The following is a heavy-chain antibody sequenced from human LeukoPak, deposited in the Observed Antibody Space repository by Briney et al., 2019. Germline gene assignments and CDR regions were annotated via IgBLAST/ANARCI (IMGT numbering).Heavy chain of an antibody. CDR3: ARDRNEGGGFDY. CDR2: INQDRSEK. CDR1: GFTSSSYW. J-gene: IGHJ4*02. Sequence: PGGSLRLSCAASGFTSSSYWMSWVRQAPGKGLEWVANINQDRSEKYYVDSVKGRFTLSRDNAKNSLYLQINSLRAEDTAVYYCARDRNEGGGFDYWGQGTLVTVSS. V-gene: IGHV3-7*04. D-gene: IGHD3-16*01.